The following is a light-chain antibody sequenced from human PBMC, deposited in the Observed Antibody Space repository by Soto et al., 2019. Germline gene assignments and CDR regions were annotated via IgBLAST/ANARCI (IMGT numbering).Light chain of an antibody. CDR3: QQRSNWLT. CDR2: DAS. Sequence: EIVLTQSPATLSLSPGERATLSCRASQSVSSYLAWYQQKPGQAPRLLIYDASNRATGIPARFSGSGSETDFTLTISRLKPEDFAVYYCQQRSNWLTFGGGTKVEIK. J-gene: IGKJ4*01. V-gene: IGKV3-11*01. CDR1: QSVSSY.